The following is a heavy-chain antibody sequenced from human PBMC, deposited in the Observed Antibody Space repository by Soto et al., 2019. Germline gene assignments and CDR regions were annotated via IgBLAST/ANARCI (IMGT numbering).Heavy chain of an antibody. Sequence: XQSLSLQFSVSGGSVNRKPYYWAWIRQSPGKGLEWIVSIYYSGITYYNLSLRSRVTMSVDTSNNQFSLKLSSVTAADTAVYYCPTQGTYSYNWFDTWGQGTLVTVSS. CDR1: GGSVNRKPYY. V-gene: IGHV4-39*01. D-gene: IGHD3-16*01. CDR2: IYYSGIT. CDR3: PTQGTYSYNWFDT. J-gene: IGHJ5*02.